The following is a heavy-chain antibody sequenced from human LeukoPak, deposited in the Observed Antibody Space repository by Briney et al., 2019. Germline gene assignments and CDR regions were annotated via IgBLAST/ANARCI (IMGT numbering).Heavy chain of an antibody. CDR2: FYSGDST. V-gene: IGHV3-53*01. D-gene: IGHD5-18*01. J-gene: IGHJ4*02. CDR1: GFPLSSSS. Sequence: GGPLPLPWAPSGFPLSSSSMSGVGQPPGRGREWVPLFYSGDSTYSADSVKGRFTITRDNSKNTLYLQMHSLRAEDTAVYYCARGYSYGSLMATKSYFDYWGQGTLVTVSS. CDR3: ARGYSYGSLMATKSYFDY.